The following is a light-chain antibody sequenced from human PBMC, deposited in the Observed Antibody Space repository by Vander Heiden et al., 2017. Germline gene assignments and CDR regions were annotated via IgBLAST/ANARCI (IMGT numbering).Light chain of an antibody. V-gene: IGKV3-15*01. CDR2: GSS. CDR3: QQYHKWPIT. CDR1: QSVSTN. Sequence: EIVLTQSPATLSVSPGERATLSCRASQSVSTNLAWYQQTPGQAPRLLIYGSSTGATGSPARSSGSGSGTEFTLTITNVQSEDSAVYYCQQYHKWPITFGQGTRMELK. J-gene: IGKJ5*01.